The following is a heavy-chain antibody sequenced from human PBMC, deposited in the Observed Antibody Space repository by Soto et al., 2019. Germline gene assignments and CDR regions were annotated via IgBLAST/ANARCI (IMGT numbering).Heavy chain of an antibody. J-gene: IGHJ4*02. Sequence: GSLRLSCAAYGFTFSDYYMSWIRQAPGKGLEWVSYISSSISYTNYADSVKGRFTIPRDNAKNSLYLQMNSPRAEDTAVYYCARYIYGHVDYWGQGTLVTVSS. CDR1: GFTFSDYY. V-gene: IGHV3-11*06. D-gene: IGHD5-18*01. CDR2: ISSSISYT. CDR3: ARYIYGHVDY.